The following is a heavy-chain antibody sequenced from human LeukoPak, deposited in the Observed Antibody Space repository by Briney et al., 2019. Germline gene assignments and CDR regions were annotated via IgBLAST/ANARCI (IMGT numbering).Heavy chain of an antibody. V-gene: IGHV3-23*01. CDR2: ISGSGYST. CDR3: ARGGDFWSGYSRGYYMDV. J-gene: IGHJ6*03. Sequence: GGSLRLSCAASGFTFSSYGMSWVRQAPGKGLEWVSAISGSGYSTYYADSVKGRFTISRDNSKNTLYLQMNSLRAEDTAVYYCARGGDFWSGYSRGYYMDVWGKGTTVTVSS. CDR1: GFTFSSYG. D-gene: IGHD3-3*01.